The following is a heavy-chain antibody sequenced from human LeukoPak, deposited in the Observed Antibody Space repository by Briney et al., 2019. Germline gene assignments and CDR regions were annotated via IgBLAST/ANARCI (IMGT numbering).Heavy chain of an antibody. D-gene: IGHD6-6*01. CDR1: GFTFSTYA. J-gene: IGHJ4*02. Sequence: GGSLRLSCAASGFTFSTYAMSWIRQAPGKGLEWVSGISWNSGSKGYADSVKGRFTISRDNAKNSLYLQMNSLRAEDTALYYCAKDRDYSSSGASVDYWGQGTLVTVSS. V-gene: IGHV3-9*01. CDR3: AKDRDYSSSGASVDY. CDR2: ISWNSGSK.